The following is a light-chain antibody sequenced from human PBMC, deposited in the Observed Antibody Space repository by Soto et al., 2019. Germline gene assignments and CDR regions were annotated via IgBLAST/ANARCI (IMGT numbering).Light chain of an antibody. V-gene: IGKV1-5*03. Sequence: DIQMTQSPSTLSASVGDRVTITCRASQSISSLLAWYQQKPGKAPKILIYKASTLESGVPSRFSGSGSGTEFTLTISSLQPDDFATYYCQQYTSYPWTFGQGTKVEIK. CDR3: QQYTSYPWT. J-gene: IGKJ1*01. CDR1: QSISSL. CDR2: KAS.